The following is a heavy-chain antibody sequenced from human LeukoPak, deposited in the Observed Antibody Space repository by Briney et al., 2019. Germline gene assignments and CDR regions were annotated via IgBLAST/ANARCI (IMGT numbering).Heavy chain of an antibody. CDR2: ILSDGSKE. Sequence: GGSLRLSCAASGFTFSSYGMHWVRQAPGKGLEWVAVILSDGSKEFYTDSVKGRFTISRDNSKNPLYLQMNSLRAEDTAVYYCVRDADRPDTGLDYWGHGTLVTVSS. CDR1: GFTFSSYG. J-gene: IGHJ4*01. V-gene: IGHV3-33*01. CDR3: VRDADRPDTGLDY. D-gene: IGHD3-22*01.